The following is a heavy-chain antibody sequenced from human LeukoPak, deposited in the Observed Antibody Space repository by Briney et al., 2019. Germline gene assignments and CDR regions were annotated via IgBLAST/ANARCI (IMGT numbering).Heavy chain of an antibody. CDR1: GGSISSYY. J-gene: IGHJ4*02. CDR3: ARSSSWYGLVDY. Sequence: SETLSLTCTVSGGSISSYYWSWIRQPPGKGLEWIGYIYYSGSTNYNSSLESRVTISVDTSKHQFSLKLSSVTAADTAVYYCARSSSWYGLVDYWGQGTLVTVSS. V-gene: IGHV4-59*12. CDR2: IYYSGST. D-gene: IGHD6-13*01.